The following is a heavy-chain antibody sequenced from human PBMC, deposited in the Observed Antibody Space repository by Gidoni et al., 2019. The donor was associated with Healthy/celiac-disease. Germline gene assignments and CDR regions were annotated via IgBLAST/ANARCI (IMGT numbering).Heavy chain of an antibody. CDR3: ARGSRGYCSGGSCFPPDY. CDR1: GFTFSSYS. J-gene: IGHJ4*02. D-gene: IGHD2-15*01. V-gene: IGHV3-21*01. CDR2: ISSSSSYI. Sequence: DVQLVESGGGLLKPGESLRLSCASSGFTFSSYSMNWVRQAPGKGLEWFSSISSSSSYIYYADSVKGRFTISRDNAKNSLYLQMNSLRAEDTAVYYCARGSRGYCSGGSCFPPDYWGQGTLVTVSS.